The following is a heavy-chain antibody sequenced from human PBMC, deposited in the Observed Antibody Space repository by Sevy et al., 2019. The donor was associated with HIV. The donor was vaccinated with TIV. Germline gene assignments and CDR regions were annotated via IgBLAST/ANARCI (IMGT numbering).Heavy chain of an antibody. Sequence: SETLSLTCTVSGGSISSYYWSWIRQPPGKGLEWIGYIYYRGSTNYNPSLKSRVTISVDTSKNQFSLKLSSVTAADTAVYYCASYQTYYYDSSGYYSESYFGYWGQGTLVTVSS. CDR2: IYYRGST. D-gene: IGHD3-22*01. V-gene: IGHV4-59*13. CDR3: ASYQTYYYDSSGYYSESYFGY. CDR1: GGSISSYY. J-gene: IGHJ4*02.